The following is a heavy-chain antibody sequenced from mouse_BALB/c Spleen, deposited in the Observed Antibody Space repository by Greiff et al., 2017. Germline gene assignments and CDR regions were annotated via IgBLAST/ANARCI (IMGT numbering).Heavy chain of an antibody. D-gene: IGHD4-1*01. CDR1: GFAFSSYD. CDR2: ISSGGGST. Sequence: EVKLVESGGGLVKPGGSLKLSCAASGFAFSSYDMSWVRQTPEKRLEWVAYISSGGGSTYYPDTVKGRFTISRDNAKNTLYLQMSSLKSEDTAMYYCARHGAWDYFDYWGQGTTLTVSS. J-gene: IGHJ2*01. CDR3: ARHGAWDYFDY. V-gene: IGHV5-12-1*01.